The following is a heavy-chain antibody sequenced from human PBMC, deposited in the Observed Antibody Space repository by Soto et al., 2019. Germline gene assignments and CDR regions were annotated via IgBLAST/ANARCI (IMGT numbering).Heavy chain of an antibody. D-gene: IGHD3-22*01. J-gene: IGHJ5*02. CDR3: ARAHTYYYDSSGPNWFDP. V-gene: IGHV4-61*01. CDR2: IYYGGST. CDR1: GGSVSSGSYY. Sequence: LSLTCTVSGGSVSSGSYYWSWIRQPPGKGLEWIGYIYYGGSTNYNPSLKSRVTISVDTSKNQFSLKLSSVTAADTAVYYCARAHTYYYDSSGPNWFDPWGQGTLVTVSS.